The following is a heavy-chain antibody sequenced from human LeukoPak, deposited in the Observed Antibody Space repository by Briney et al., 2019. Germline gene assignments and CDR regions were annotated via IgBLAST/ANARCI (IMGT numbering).Heavy chain of an antibody. CDR3: ARHGERYCSGGSCYFRGSNTPSYYYDMDV. CDR2: IYYSGST. J-gene: IGHJ6*02. CDR1: GGSINTYY. V-gene: IGHV4-59*08. Sequence: PSETLSLTCTVSGGSINTYYRSWLRQPPGKGLEWIGYIYYSGSTNYNPSLKSRVTISVDTSKNQFSLKLSSVTAADTAVYYCARHGERYCSGGSCYFRGSNTPSYYYDMDVWGQGTTVTVSS. D-gene: IGHD2-15*01.